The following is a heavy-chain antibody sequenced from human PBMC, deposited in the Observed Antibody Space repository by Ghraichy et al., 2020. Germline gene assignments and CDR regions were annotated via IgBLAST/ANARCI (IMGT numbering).Heavy chain of an antibody. Sequence: SETLSLTCTVSGGSISSYYWSWIRQPPGKGLEWIGYIYYSGSTNYNPSLKSRVTISVDTSKNQFSLKLSSVTAADTAVYYCAREETWNWYFDLGGRGTLVTVSS. CDR3: AREETWNWYFDL. V-gene: IGHV4-59*01. D-gene: IGHD5-12*01. CDR1: GGSISSYY. J-gene: IGHJ2*01. CDR2: IYYSGST.